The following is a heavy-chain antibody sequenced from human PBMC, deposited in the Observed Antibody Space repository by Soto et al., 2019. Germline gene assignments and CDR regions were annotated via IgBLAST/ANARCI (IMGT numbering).Heavy chain of an antibody. V-gene: IGHV4-39*01. D-gene: IGHD6-13*01. Sequence: KPXATLSLRCTVSGGSISSSSYYWGWIRQPPGKGLEWIGTLYYGGSTFYNPSLKSRVTISVDTSKNQFSLKLSSVTAADTAVYYCARRIAAAGTYYYGMEVWGQGATVTVSS. J-gene: IGHJ6*02. CDR3: ARRIAAAGTYYYGMEV. CDR2: LYYGGST. CDR1: GGSISSSSYY.